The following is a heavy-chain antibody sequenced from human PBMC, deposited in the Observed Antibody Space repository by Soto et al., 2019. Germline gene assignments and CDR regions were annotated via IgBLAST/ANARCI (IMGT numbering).Heavy chain of an antibody. D-gene: IGHD2-15*01. J-gene: IGHJ4*02. V-gene: IGHV4-39*01. CDR2: IYYSGST. CDR1: GGSISSSSYY. Sequence: SETLSLTCTVSGGSISSSSYYWGWIRQPPGKGLEWIGSIYYSGSTYYNPSLKSRVTISVDTSKNQFSLKLSSVTAADTAVYYCARRVFGDCSGGSCYPGTFDYWGQGTLVTVSS. CDR3: ARRVFGDCSGGSCYPGTFDY.